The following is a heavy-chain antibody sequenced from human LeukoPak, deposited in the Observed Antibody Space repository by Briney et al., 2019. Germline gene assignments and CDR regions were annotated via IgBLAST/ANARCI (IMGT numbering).Heavy chain of an antibody. V-gene: IGHV1-18*01. Sequence: GASVKVSCKASGYTFTSYGISWVRQPPAKGREGMGWIRSYNWNTNYAQKLRGSLTINTHTHTSTVHMELRSLRSDDTAVYYCARPYYDSSAPPYDYWGQGTLVTVSS. CDR1: GYTFTSYG. CDR2: IRSYNWNT. J-gene: IGHJ4*02. D-gene: IGHD3-22*01. CDR3: ARPYYDSSAPPYDY.